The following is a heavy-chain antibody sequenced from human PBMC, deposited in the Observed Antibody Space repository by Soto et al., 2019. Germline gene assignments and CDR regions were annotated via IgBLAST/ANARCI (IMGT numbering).Heavy chain of an antibody. V-gene: IGHV4-39*01. D-gene: IGHD3-10*01. J-gene: IGHJ6*02. CDR1: GGSISSSSYY. CDR2: IYYSGST. Sequence: SETLSLTCTVSGGSISSSSYYWGWIRQPPGKGLEWIGSIYYSGSTYYNPSLKSRVTISVDTSKNQFSLKLSSVTAADTAVYYCARPGYYGSGSYYSRDYYYGMDVWGQGTTVTVSS. CDR3: ARPGYYGSGSYYSRDYYYGMDV.